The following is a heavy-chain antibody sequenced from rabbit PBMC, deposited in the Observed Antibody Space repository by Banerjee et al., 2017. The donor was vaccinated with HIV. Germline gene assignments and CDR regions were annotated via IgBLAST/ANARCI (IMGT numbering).Heavy chain of an antibody. J-gene: IGHJ4*01. CDR1: GFTISSSHW. D-gene: IGHD3-1*01. Sequence: QSLEESGGDLVKPGASLTLTCTASGFTISSSHWMNWVRQAPGKGLEWIGCIDSGSGSTYYASWAKGRFTISRPSSTTVTLQMTSLTVADTATYFCARDSSNGYGDLWGPGTLVTVS. V-gene: IGHV1S40*01. CDR3: ARDSSNGYGDL. CDR2: IDSGSGST.